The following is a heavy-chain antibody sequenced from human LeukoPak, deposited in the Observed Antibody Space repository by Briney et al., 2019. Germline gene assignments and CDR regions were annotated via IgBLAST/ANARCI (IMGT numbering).Heavy chain of an antibody. D-gene: IGHD2-2*01. CDR1: GYTFTSYG. CDR2: ISAYNGNT. CDR3: AREEYQLLGTLYYYYGMDV. J-gene: IGHJ6*02. Sequence: ASVKVSCKASGYTFTSYGISWVRQAPGQGLEWMGWISAYNGNTNYAQKLQGGVTMTTDTSTSTAYMELRSLGSDDTAVYYCAREEYQLLGTLYYYYGMDVWGQGTTVTVSS. V-gene: IGHV1-18*01.